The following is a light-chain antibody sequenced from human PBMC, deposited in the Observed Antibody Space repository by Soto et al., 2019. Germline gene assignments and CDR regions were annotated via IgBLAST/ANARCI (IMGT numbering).Light chain of an antibody. CDR2: ANN. V-gene: IGLV1-44*01. CDR3: AAWDDSLNRYV. Sequence: QSVLTQPPSASGTPGQRVTISCSGSSSNIGSNTVNWYQQLPGTAPKLLIHANNQRPSGVPDRFSGSKSGTSASLAISWLQSEEADYYCAAWDDSLNRYVFGTGTQLTVL. J-gene: IGLJ1*01. CDR1: SSNIGSNT.